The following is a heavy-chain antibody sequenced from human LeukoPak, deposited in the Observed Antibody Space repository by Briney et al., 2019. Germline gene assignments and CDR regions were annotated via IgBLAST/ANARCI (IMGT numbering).Heavy chain of an antibody. V-gene: IGHV4-38-2*01. D-gene: IGHD2-2*01. CDR2: IYHSGST. CDR1: GYSISSGYY. J-gene: IGHJ5*02. CDR3: ARLKEGDQLGYCGSTSCYAWFDP. Sequence: PSETLSLTCAVSGYSISSGYYWGWIRPPPGKGLEWLGSIYHSGSTYYNPSLRSRVTISVDTSKNQCSLKLSSVTAADTAVYYCARLKEGDQLGYCGSTSCYAWFDPWGQGTLVTVSS.